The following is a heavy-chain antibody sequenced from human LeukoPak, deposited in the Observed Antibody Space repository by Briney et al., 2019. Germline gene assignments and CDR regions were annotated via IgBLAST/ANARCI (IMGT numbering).Heavy chain of an antibody. CDR1: GFTFSNYG. CDR2: ISYDGSRK. Sequence: GRSLRLSCAASGFTFSNYGFHWVRRAPGQGLEWVAAISYDGSRKWFSDSVKGRFTISRDNSKNMVYLQMNSLRPEDTAVYYCARDMSGYYTFDYWGRGTLVTVSS. D-gene: IGHD3-22*01. CDR3: ARDMSGYYTFDY. V-gene: IGHV3-30*04. J-gene: IGHJ4*02.